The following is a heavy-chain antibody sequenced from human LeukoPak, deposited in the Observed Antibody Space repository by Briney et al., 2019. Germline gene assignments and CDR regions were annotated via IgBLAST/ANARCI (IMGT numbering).Heavy chain of an antibody. CDR1: EFTFSSHA. Sequence: PGGSLSLSCVASEFTFSSHAMNWVRQAPGKGLEWVSSISGGGESTYYADSVKGRFTVSRDNSKNTLYLQINSLRGEDTAVYYCAKGKYSSGGVPDYWGQGTLVTVSS. V-gene: IGHV3-23*01. J-gene: IGHJ4*02. CDR2: ISGGGEST. CDR3: AKGKYSSGGVPDY. D-gene: IGHD6-19*01.